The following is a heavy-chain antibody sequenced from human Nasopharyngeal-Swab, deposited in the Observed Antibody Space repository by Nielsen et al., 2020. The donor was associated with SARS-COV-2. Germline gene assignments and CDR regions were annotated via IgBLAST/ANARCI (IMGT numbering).Heavy chain of an antibody. CDR1: GGSFSGYY. CDR3: ARRYIQLWLNYYYGMDV. CDR2: INHSGST. J-gene: IGHJ6*02. V-gene: IGHV4-34*01. Sequence: GSLRLSCAVYGGSFSGYYWSWIRQPPGKGLEWIGEINHSGSTNYNPSLKSRVTISVDTSKNQFSLKLSSVTAADTAVYYCARRYIQLWLNYYYGMDVWGQGTTVTVSS. D-gene: IGHD5-18*01.